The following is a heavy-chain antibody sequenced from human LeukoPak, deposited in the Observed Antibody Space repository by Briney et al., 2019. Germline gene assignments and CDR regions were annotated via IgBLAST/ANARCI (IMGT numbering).Heavy chain of an antibody. Sequence: ASVKVSCKASGYTFTSYDINWVRQATGQGLEWMGWMNPNSGNTGYAQKFQGRVTMTRNTSISTAYMELSSLRSEDTAVYYCARLADDILTGYYKDLDYWGQGTLVTVSS. J-gene: IGHJ4*02. CDR2: MNPNSGNT. CDR3: ARLADDILTGYYKDLDY. V-gene: IGHV1-8*01. D-gene: IGHD3-9*01. CDR1: GYTFTSYD.